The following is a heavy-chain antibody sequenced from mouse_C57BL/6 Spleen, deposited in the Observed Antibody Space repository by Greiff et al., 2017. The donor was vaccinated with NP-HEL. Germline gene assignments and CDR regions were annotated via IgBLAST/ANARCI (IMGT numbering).Heavy chain of an antibody. J-gene: IGHJ2*01. D-gene: IGHD2-3*01. Sequence: EVMLVESGGGLVKPGGSLKLSCAASGFTFSDYGMHWVRQAPEKGLEWVAYISSGSSTIYYADTVKGRFTISRDNAKNTLFLQMTSLRSEDTAMYYCASEDGYYYFDYWGQGTTLTVSS. V-gene: IGHV5-17*01. CDR3: ASEDGYYYFDY. CDR2: ISSGSSTI. CDR1: GFTFSDYG.